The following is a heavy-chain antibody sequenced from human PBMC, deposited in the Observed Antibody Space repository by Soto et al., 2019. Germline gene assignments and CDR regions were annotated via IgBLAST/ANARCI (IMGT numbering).Heavy chain of an antibody. V-gene: IGHV3-66*01. CDR2: FYTGGST. Sequence: EVQVVESGGGLVQPGGSLRLSCAVSGFTVSSNYMTWVRQAPGKGLEWVSVFYTGGSTYYADSVKGRFTISRDNSKNTVYLQMNNLRAEETAVYYCARTRTTVTTYFDDWGQGTLVTVSS. CDR1: GFTVSSNY. CDR3: ARTRTTVTTYFDD. J-gene: IGHJ4*02. D-gene: IGHD4-4*01.